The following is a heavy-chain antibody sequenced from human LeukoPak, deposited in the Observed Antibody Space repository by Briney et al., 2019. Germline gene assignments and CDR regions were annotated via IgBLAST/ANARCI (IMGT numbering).Heavy chain of an antibody. V-gene: IGHV4-38-2*02. D-gene: IGHD5-18*01. CDR2: IFHNGNT. CDR3: ARIEDVTRGYNHAYYFDY. J-gene: IGHJ4*02. CDR1: GYSISSDYY. Sequence: SETLSLTCTVSGYSISSDYYWGWIRQPPGKGLEWIGNIFHNGNTYYNPSLKSRVTMSIDTSKKQFSLKLRTATAADTAVHYCARIEDVTRGYNHAYYFDYWGQGTLVTVSS.